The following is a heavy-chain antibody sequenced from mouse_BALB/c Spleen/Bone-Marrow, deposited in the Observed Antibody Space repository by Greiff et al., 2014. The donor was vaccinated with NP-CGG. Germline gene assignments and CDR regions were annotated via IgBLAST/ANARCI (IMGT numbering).Heavy chain of an antibody. CDR3: ARRGVHYWYFDV. V-gene: IGHV1-9*01. CDR1: GYTFSSYW. CDR2: ILPGSGSS. Sequence: VQLQQSGAELMKPGASVKISCKATGYTFSSYWMERVKQRPGHGLEWIGEILPGSGSSNYNEKFKGKATFTADTSSNTAYMQLSSLTSEDSDVYYCARRGVHYWYFDVWGAGTTATVSS. J-gene: IGHJ1*01.